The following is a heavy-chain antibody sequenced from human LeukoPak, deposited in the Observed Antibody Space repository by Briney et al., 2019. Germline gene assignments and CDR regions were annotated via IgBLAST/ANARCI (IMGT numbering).Heavy chain of an antibody. CDR2: IYPGDSDT. CDR1: GYSFTSYW. D-gene: IGHD3-3*01. Sequence: GESLQISCKGSGYSFTSYWIGWVRQMPGKGLEWMGIIYPGDSDTRYSPSFQGQVTISADKSISTAYLQWSSLKASDTAMYYCARSMWSGYTANWFDPWGQGTLVTVSS. J-gene: IGHJ5*02. V-gene: IGHV5-51*01. CDR3: ARSMWSGYTANWFDP.